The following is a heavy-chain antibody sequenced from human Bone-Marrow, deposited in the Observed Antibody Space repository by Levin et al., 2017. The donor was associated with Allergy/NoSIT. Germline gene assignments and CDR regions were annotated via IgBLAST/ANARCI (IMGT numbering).Heavy chain of an antibody. CDR1: GFTFDDYG. CDR3: AKDTFRGFYGEGGITFEP. CDR2: IIWNSGNT. Sequence: PGGSLRLSCAASGFTFDDYGMHWVRQLPGKGLEWVSGIIWNSGNTGYADSVKGRFTISRDNAKNSLYLQMNSLRTEDTALYYLAKDTFRGFYGEGGITFEPWGQGTPVTVSS. J-gene: IGHJ5*02. D-gene: IGHD4-17*01. V-gene: IGHV3-9*01.